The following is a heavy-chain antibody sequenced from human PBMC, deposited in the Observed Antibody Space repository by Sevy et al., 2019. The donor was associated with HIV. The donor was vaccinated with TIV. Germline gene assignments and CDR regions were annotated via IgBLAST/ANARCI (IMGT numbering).Heavy chain of an antibody. Sequence: GESLKISCVGSGITFSYYSMNWVRQAPGMGLEWVSSISSSSSNIYYADSVKGRFTISRDNAKKSLYLQMNSLRAEDTAVYYCARDRDGSGSSGGYGMDVWGQGTTVTVSS. J-gene: IGHJ6*02. CDR1: GITFSYYS. CDR3: ARDRDGSGSSGGYGMDV. CDR2: ISSSSSNI. D-gene: IGHD3-10*01. V-gene: IGHV3-21*01.